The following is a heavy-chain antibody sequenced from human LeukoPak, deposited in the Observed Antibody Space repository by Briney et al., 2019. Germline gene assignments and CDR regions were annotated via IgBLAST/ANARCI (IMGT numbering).Heavy chain of an antibody. CDR2: INWSGGST. V-gene: IGHV3-20*04. CDR3: ARGNYYTSGSYSFDY. CDR1: GFAFDDYG. D-gene: IGHD3-10*01. J-gene: IGHJ4*02. Sequence: GGSLRLSCAASGFAFDDYGMDWVRQAPGKGLEWVSGINWSGGSTGYADSVKGRFTISRDNAKNSLYLQMNSLRAEDTALYYCARGNYYTSGSYSFDYWGQGILVTVSS.